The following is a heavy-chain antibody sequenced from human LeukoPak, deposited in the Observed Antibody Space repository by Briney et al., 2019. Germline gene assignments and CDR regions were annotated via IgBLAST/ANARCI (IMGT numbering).Heavy chain of an antibody. Sequence: ESLTLSCTVSGYSFTSYWIGWVRQMPGKGLEWMGIIYPGESDTKYSPSYQSQVTISADKSISTAYLQWSSLKASDTAMYYCARRSSSWDRYDNWGQGTLVTVSS. J-gene: IGHJ4*02. CDR2: IYPGESDT. CDR3: ARRSSSWDRYDN. V-gene: IGHV5-51*01. CDR1: GYSFTSYW. D-gene: IGHD6-13*01.